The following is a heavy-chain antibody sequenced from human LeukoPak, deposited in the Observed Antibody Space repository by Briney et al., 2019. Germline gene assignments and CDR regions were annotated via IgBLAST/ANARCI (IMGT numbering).Heavy chain of an antibody. J-gene: IGHJ5*02. D-gene: IGHD2-2*01. V-gene: IGHV1-18*01. CDR3: ARDVSSPSSWWFDP. CDR1: GYTFTSYG. Sequence: ASVKVSCKASGYTFTSYGISWVRQAPGQGLEWMGWINPYSGSTNYAQKLQGRVTMTTDTSTSTAYMELRSLRSDDTAVYYCARDVSSPSSWWFDPWGQGTLVIVSS. CDR2: INPYSGST.